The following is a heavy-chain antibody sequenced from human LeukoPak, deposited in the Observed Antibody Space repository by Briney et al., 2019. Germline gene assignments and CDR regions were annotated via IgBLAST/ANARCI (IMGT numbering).Heavy chain of an antibody. Sequence: SETRSLTCTVSGGSISSGGYYWSWLRQHPGKGLEGLGYIYYSGSTYYNPSLKSRVTISVDTSKNQFSLKLSSVTAADTAVYYCARGVYSSSWYSGLFDYWGQGTLVTVSS. CDR1: GGSISSGGYY. D-gene: IGHD6-13*01. CDR3: ARGVYSSSWYSGLFDY. J-gene: IGHJ4*02. V-gene: IGHV4-31*03. CDR2: IYYSGST.